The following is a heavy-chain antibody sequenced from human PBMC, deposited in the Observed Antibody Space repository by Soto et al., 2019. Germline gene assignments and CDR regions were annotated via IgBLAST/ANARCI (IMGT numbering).Heavy chain of an antibody. J-gene: IGHJ3*01. CDR2: INSDGSST. D-gene: IGHD2-2*01. CDR1: GYAFTGYW. V-gene: IGHV3-74*01. CDR3: ARPQYLPDDVFDV. Sequence: RASVKVSCKASGYAFTGYWMQWVRQAPGKGLVWVSRINSDGSSTSHADSVKGRFTISRDNAKNTLYLQMSSLRAEDTAVYYCARPQYLPDDVFDVWGRGTVVTVSS.